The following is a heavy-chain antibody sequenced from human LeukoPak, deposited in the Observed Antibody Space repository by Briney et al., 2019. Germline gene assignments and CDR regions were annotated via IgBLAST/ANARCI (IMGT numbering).Heavy chain of an antibody. CDR3: ARDPVPATARHFDY. CDR1: GFTFSSYA. CDR2: TSSDGNIK. D-gene: IGHD1-1*01. V-gene: IGHV3-30-3*01. J-gene: IGHJ4*02. Sequence: GRSLRLSCAASGFTFSSYAMHWVRQAPGKGLEWVAVTSSDGNIKYYADSVKGRFTISRDNSKNTLYLRMNSLRGEDTGVYYCARDPVPATARHFDYWGQGTLVTVSS.